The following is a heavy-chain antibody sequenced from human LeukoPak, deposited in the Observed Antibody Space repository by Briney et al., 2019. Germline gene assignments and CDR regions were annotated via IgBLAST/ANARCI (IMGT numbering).Heavy chain of an antibody. Sequence: GGSLRLSCAASGFTFSSYSMNWVRQAPGKGLEWVSYISSSSSTIYYADSVKGRFTISRDNAKNSLYLQMNSLRAEDTAVYYCARDEVDSYGYDFDYWGQGTLVTVSS. J-gene: IGHJ4*02. CDR2: ISSSSSTI. CDR3: ARDEVDSYGYDFDY. D-gene: IGHD5-18*01. CDR1: GFTFSSYS. V-gene: IGHV3-48*01.